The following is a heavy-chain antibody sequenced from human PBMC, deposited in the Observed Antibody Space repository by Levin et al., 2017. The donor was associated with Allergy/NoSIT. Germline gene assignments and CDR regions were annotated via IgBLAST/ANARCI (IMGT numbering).Heavy chain of an antibody. CDR2: ISYDGSNK. V-gene: IGHV3-30-3*01. CDR3: ARVCRTFSRGSAHYYGSGSYAHYYYYMDV. D-gene: IGHD3-10*01. J-gene: IGHJ6*03. Sequence: PGGSLRLSCAASGFTFSSYAMHWVRQAPGKGLEWVAVISYDGSNKYYADSVKGRFTISRDNSKNTLYLQMNSLRAEDTAVYYCARVCRTFSRGSAHYYGSGSYAHYYYYMDVWGKGTTVTVSS. CDR1: GFTFSSYA.